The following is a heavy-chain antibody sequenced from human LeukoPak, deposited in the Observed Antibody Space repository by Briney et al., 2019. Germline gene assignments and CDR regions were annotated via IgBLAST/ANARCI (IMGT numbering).Heavy chain of an antibody. V-gene: IGHV1-18*01. J-gene: IGHJ4*02. D-gene: IGHD1-26*01. Sequence: GPSVKVSCKASGYTFTSYGISWVRQAPGQGLEWMGWISAYNGNTNYAQKLQGRVTMTTDTSTSTAYMELRSLRSDDTAVYYCAGLSGSYLEESFDYWGQGTLVTVSS. CDR2: ISAYNGNT. CDR3: AGLSGSYLEESFDY. CDR1: GYTFTSYG.